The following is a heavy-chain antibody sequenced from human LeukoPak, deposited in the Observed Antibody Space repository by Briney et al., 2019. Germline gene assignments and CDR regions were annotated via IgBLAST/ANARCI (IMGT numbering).Heavy chain of an antibody. CDR3: ARGDGGDSYYKTY. CDR1: GFTFNTYS. J-gene: IGHJ4*02. CDR2: ISSDSKYI. V-gene: IGHV3-21*01. D-gene: IGHD4-11*01. Sequence: PGGSLTLSCAASGFTFNTYSMNWVRQAPGKELEWVSSISSDSKYIYYADSLKGRFFISRDNAKNSLYLQMNSLRVEDTAVYYCARGDGGDSYYKTYWGRGTLVTVSS.